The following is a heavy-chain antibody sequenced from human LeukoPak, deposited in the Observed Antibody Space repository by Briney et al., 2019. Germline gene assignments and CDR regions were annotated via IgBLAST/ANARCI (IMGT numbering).Heavy chain of an antibody. V-gene: IGHV3-74*01. D-gene: IGHD2-15*01. Sequence: GGSLRLSCAASGFTFSSYWMHWVRQAPGKGLVWVSRINSDGSGTNYADSVKGRFTISRDNAKNTLYLQMNSLRAENTAVYYCATSTLSRRGGSCYLDYWGQGTLVTVS. CDR1: GFTFSSYW. CDR3: ATSTLSRRGGSCYLDY. CDR2: INSDGSGT. J-gene: IGHJ4*02.